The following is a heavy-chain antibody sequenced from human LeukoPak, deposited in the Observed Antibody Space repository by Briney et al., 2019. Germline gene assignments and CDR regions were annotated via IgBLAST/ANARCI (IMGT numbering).Heavy chain of an antibody. CDR3: VRLQAVTGNFDY. Sequence: PSETLSLTCTVSGYSISSGYYWGWIRQPPGKGLEWIGSIYHSGSTYYHPSLKSRVTISVDSSKNQFSLKLSSVTAADTAVYYCVRLQAVTGNFDYWGQGALVTVSS. CDR2: IYHSGST. CDR1: GYSISSGYY. V-gene: IGHV4-38-2*02. D-gene: IGHD1-20*01. J-gene: IGHJ4*02.